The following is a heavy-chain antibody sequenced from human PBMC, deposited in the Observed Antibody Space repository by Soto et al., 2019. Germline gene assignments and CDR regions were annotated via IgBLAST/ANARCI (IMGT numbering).Heavy chain of an antibody. CDR2: IYWNDDK. J-gene: IGHJ5*02. CDR3: AHHTITPATNWSDP. CDR1: GFSLTTSGVG. Sequence: QITLKESGPTLVKPTQTLTLTCTFSGFSLTTSGVGVGWIRQPPGKALEWLALIYWNDDKRYSPSLKSRLTITKDTSKNQVVLAMTNMDPVDTATYYCAHHTITPATNWSDPWGLGTLVTVSS. D-gene: IGHD2-2*01. V-gene: IGHV2-5*01.